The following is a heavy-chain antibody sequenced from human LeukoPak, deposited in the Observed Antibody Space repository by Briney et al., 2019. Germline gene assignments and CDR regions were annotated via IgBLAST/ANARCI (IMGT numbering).Heavy chain of an antibody. D-gene: IGHD3-3*01. V-gene: IGHV4-59*01. CDR1: GGSISNYY. CDR2: IHYSGST. CDR3: ARNYDFWSGYLDY. Sequence: SETLSLTCTVAGGSISNYYWSWIRQPPGKVLEWIGYIHYSGSTNNNPSLKSRVTISVDTSKNQFSLKLTSVTAADTAVYYCARNYDFWSGYLDYWGQGTLVTVSS. J-gene: IGHJ4*02.